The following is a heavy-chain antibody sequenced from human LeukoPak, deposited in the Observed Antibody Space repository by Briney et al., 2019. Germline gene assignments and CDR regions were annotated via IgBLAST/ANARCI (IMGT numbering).Heavy chain of an antibody. CDR3: VKTPQYYYDSSGFYSN. CDR1: GXTFSSYA. CDR2: ISSNGGST. Sequence: GGSLRLSWSASGXTFSSYAVHWVRQAPGKGLEYVSAISSNGGSTYYADSVKGRFTISRDNSRNTLYLQMSSLRAEDTAVYYCVKTPQYYYDSSGFYSNWGQGTLVTVSS. J-gene: IGHJ4*02. D-gene: IGHD3-22*01. V-gene: IGHV3-64D*09.